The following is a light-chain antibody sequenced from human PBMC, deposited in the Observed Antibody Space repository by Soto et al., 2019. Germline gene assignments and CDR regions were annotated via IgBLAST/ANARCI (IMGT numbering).Light chain of an antibody. Sequence: DIQMTQSPSSLSASVGDRVTITCRASQSISSYLNWYQQKPGKAPKLLIYAASSLQSGVPSRFSGSESETDFTLNISSLQPEDFATYYFHQSYSTPLTPGGGTKVEIK. CDR3: HQSYSTPLT. CDR1: QSISSY. V-gene: IGKV1-39*01. CDR2: AAS. J-gene: IGKJ4*01.